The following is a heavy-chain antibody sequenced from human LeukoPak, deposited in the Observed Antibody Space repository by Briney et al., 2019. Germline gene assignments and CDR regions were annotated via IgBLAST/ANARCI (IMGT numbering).Heavy chain of an antibody. Sequence: KPSQTLSLTCTVSNVSISSGSHYWNWIRQPAGKGLEWIGRIYAGGRSNYNPSLRSRVTISVDTSKNQFSLRLSSVTAADTAVYYCARHWVGATMIDYWGQGTLVTVSS. CDR3: ARHWVGATMIDY. CDR2: IYAGGRS. CDR1: NVSISSGSHY. D-gene: IGHD1-26*01. V-gene: IGHV4-61*02. J-gene: IGHJ4*02.